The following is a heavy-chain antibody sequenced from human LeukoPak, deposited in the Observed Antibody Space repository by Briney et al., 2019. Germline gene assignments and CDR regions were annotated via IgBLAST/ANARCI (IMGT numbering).Heavy chain of an antibody. CDR3: ARQAVVASSLYYYFLDV. D-gene: IGHD2-15*01. CDR2: IYPVDSDA. CDR1: GYSFSNYW. V-gene: IGHV5-51*01. J-gene: IGHJ6*03. Sequence: HGESLRISCKGSGYSFSNYWIAWVRQMPGTGLEWMGFIYPVDSDARYSPSFQGQVTISADKSISTAYLQWRSLKASDTAIYFCARQAVVASSLYYYFLDVWGTGTTVTVSS.